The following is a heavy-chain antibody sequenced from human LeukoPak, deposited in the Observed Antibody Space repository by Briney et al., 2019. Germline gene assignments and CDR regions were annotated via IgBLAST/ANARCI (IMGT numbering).Heavy chain of an antibody. V-gene: IGHV3-21*01. J-gene: IGHJ3*02. Sequence: GGSLRLSCTASGFTFSNFSTNWVRQAPGKGLEWVSSVTSRSSFMYSADSVKGRFTTSRDNAKSSLYLQMNSLRAEDTAVYYCARSYSGYAFDAFDIWGRGTMVTVSS. CDR2: VTSRSSFM. CDR3: ARSYSGYAFDAFDI. D-gene: IGHD5-12*01. CDR1: GFTFSNFS.